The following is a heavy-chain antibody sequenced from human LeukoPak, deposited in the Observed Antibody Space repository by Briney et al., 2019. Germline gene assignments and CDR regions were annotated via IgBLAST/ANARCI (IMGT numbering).Heavy chain of an antibody. V-gene: IGHV1-69*05. CDR1: GGTFSSYA. D-gene: IGHD6-19*01. J-gene: IGHJ4*02. CDR2: IIPIFGTA. Sequence: GSSVKVSCKASGGTFSSYAISWVRQAPGKGLVWMGGIIPIFGTANYAQKFQGRVTITTDESTSTAYMELSSLRSEDTAVYYCARPNSSGWYYFDYWGQGTLVTVSS. CDR3: ARPNSSGWYYFDY.